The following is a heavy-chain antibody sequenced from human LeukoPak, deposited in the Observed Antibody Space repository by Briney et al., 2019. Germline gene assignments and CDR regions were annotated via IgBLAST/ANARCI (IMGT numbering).Heavy chain of an antibody. Sequence: GGSLRLSCAASGFTFSSYGMSWVRQAPGKGLEWVSVISGSGGSTSSADAVKGRFTISRENSKNTLYLQMNSLRAKDTAVYYYARGYYDSSGYLISYIWFDPWGQGTLVTVAS. J-gene: IGHJ5*02. CDR3: ARGYYDSSGYLISYIWFDP. CDR2: ISGSGGST. CDR1: GFTFSSYG. V-gene: IGHV3-23*01. D-gene: IGHD3-22*01.